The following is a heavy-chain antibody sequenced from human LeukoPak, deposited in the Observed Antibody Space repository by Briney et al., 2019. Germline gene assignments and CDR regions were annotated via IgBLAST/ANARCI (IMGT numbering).Heavy chain of an antibody. D-gene: IGHD4-17*01. V-gene: IGHV3-74*01. CDR2: IKSDGSST. CDR3: ARDQTYGDYWYFDL. CDR1: GFIFSSYW. J-gene: IGHJ2*01. Sequence: GGSLRLSCAASGFIFSSYWMHWVRQVPGKGLVWVSRIKSDGSSTTYADSVKGRFTISRDNAKNTLYLQMNSLRAEDTAVYYCARDQTYGDYWYFDLWGRGTLVTVPS.